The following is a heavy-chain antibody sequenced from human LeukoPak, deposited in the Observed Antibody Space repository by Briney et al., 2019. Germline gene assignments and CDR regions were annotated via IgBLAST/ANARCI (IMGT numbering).Heavy chain of an antibody. D-gene: IGHD4-17*01. CDR3: ARSMTTVPFDY. J-gene: IGHJ4*02. V-gene: IGHV4-61*02. Sequence: PSETLSLTCTVSGGSISSGSYYWSWIRQPAGKGLEWIGRIYTSGSTNYNPSLKSRVTISVDTSKNQFSLKLSSVTAADTAVYYCARSMTTVPFDYWGQGTLVTVSS. CDR2: IYTSGST. CDR1: GGSISSGSYY.